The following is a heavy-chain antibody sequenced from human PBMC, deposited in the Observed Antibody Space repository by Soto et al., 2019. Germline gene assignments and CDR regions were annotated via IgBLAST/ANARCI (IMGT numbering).Heavy chain of an antibody. CDR3: AREPMVRAAHGFDI. V-gene: IGHV1-2*02. D-gene: IGHD3-10*01. CDR1: GYTFTGHY. CDR2: INPNSVGT. J-gene: IGHJ3*02. Sequence: ASVKVSCKASGYTFTGHYMHWVRQAPGQGLEWMGWINPNSVGTNYAQKFQGRVTMTRDTSISTAYMELSRLRSDDAAVYYCAREPMVRAAHGFDIWGQGTMVTVSS.